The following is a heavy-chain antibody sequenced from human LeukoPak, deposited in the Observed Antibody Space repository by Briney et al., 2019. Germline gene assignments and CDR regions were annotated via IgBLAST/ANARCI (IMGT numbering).Heavy chain of an antibody. D-gene: IGHD3-10*01. CDR2: IYYSGST. V-gene: IGHV4-59*08. J-gene: IGHJ6*03. Sequence: SETLSLTCTVSGGSISSYYWSWIRQPPGKGLEGIGYIYYSGSTNYNPSLKSRVTISVDTSKNQFSLKLSSVTAADTAVYYCARTPRMVRGVISVGSYYYYMDVWGKGTTVTVSS. CDR3: ARTPRMVRGVISVGSYYYYMDV. CDR1: GGSISSYY.